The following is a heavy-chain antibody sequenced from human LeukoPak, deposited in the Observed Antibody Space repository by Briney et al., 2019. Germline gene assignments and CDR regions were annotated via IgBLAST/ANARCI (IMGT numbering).Heavy chain of an antibody. CDR2: IYTSGST. CDR3: ARLSADSGSSRGFDY. J-gene: IGHJ4*02. V-gene: IGHV4-4*07. D-gene: IGHD2-2*01. CDR1: GASITSYY. Sequence: PSETLSLTCTVSGASITSYYWTWIRQPAGKGLEWLGRIYTSGSTNYSPSLKSRVTMSVDTSKNQFSLKLSSVTAADTAVYYCARLSADSGSSRGFDYWGQGTLVTVSS.